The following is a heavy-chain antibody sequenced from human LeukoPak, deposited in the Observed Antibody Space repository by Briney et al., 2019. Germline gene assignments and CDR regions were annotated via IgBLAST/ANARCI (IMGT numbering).Heavy chain of an antibody. CDR3: ARPISTTVTEWYFDL. J-gene: IGHJ2*01. CDR1: GYSISSGYY. Sequence: PSETLSLTCAVSGYSISSGYYWGWIRPPPGKGLEGIGIIYHSGSTYYNPSLKSRVTISVDTSKNQFSLKLSSVTAADTAVYYCARPISTTVTEWYFDLWGRGTLVTVSS. CDR2: IYHSGST. D-gene: IGHD4-11*01. V-gene: IGHV4-38-2*01.